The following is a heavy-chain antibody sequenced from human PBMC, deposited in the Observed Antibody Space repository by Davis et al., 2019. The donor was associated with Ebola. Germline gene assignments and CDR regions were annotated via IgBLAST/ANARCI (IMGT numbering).Heavy chain of an antibody. CDR3: ARDEGYSSGWYVVGGDY. V-gene: IGHV3-20*04. Sequence: GGSLRLSCAASGFTFDDYGMSWVRQAPGKGLEWVSGINWNGGSTGYADSVKGRFTISRDNAKNSLYLQMNSLRAEDTAVYYCARDEGYSSGWYVVGGDYWGQGTLVTVSS. CDR1: GFTFDDYG. D-gene: IGHD6-19*01. J-gene: IGHJ4*02. CDR2: INWNGGST.